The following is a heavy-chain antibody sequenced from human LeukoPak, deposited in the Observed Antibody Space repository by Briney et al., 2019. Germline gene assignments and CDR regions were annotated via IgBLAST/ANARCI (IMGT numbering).Heavy chain of an antibody. CDR3: AKDRFYSVSPRAFDI. CDR2: ISYDGSNK. V-gene: IGHV3-30*04. D-gene: IGHD1-26*01. CDR1: GFTFRSYA. Sequence: GRSLRLSCAASGFTFRSYAMHWVRQAPGKGLEWVAVISYDGSNKYYADSVKGRFTISRDNSKNSLYLQMYSLRAEDTAVYYCAKDRFYSVSPRAFDIWGQGTMVTVSS. J-gene: IGHJ3*02.